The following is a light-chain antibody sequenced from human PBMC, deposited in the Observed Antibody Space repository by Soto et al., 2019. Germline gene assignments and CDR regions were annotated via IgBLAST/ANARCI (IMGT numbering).Light chain of an antibody. V-gene: IGKV3-20*01. CDR1: QSVSSSY. CDR2: GAS. CDR3: QQYGNSPWT. J-gene: IGKJ1*01. Sequence: EVVLTQSPGTLALSRGERATLSCRASQSVSSSYLAWYQHRPGQAPRLLIFGASSRATGIPDRFSGTGSGTDFTLTISRLEPEDFAVCYCQQYGNSPWTFGQGTKVDIK.